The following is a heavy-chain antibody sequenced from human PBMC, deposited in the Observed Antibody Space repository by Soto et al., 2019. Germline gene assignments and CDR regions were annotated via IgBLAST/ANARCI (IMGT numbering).Heavy chain of an antibody. D-gene: IGHD4-17*01. Sequence: GGSLRLSCAASGFTFSSYAMSWVRQAPGKGLEWVSAISGSGGSTYYAESVKGRFTISRDNSKNTLDLQMNSLRAEDTAVYYCAKDHDGDYYNGFDYWGQGTLVTVSS. CDR2: ISGSGGST. CDR1: GFTFSSYA. CDR3: AKDHDGDYYNGFDY. V-gene: IGHV3-23*01. J-gene: IGHJ4*02.